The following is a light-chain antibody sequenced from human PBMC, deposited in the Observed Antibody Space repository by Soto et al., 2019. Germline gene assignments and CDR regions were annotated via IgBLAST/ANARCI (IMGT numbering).Light chain of an antibody. Sequence: QSALTQPPSASGSPGQSVAISCTGTSSDIGAYKFVSWYQQHPGKAPKLIIYEVSIRPSGVPDRFSGSKSGNTASLTVSGLLAEDEADYYSSLYAGSNNVVFGGGTKLTVL. CDR2: EVS. CDR1: SSDIGAYKF. J-gene: IGLJ2*01. V-gene: IGLV2-8*01. CDR3: SLYAGSNNVV.